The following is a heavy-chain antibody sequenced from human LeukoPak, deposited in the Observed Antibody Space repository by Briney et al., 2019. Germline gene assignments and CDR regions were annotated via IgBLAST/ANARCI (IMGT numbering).Heavy chain of an antibody. Sequence: ASVKVSCKASGGIFSSYAISWVRQAAGQGLGWVGGIIPIFGTANYAQKFQGRVTITADKSTTTAYMELSSLRSDDTAVYYCARDTRDYDILTREGAFDIWGQGTMVTVSS. J-gene: IGHJ3*02. V-gene: IGHV1-69*06. CDR3: ARDTRDYDILTREGAFDI. D-gene: IGHD3-9*01. CDR1: GGIFSSYA. CDR2: IIPIFGTA.